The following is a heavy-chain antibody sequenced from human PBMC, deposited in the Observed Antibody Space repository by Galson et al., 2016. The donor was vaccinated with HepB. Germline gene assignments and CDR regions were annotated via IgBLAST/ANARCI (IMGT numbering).Heavy chain of an antibody. D-gene: IGHD1-26*01. CDR1: GGSFSSGRYY. Sequence: TLSLTCAVSGGSFSSGRYYWSWIRQPAGKGLEWIGHISTTGSTNYNPSLKSRVTISLDTSKNQRSLNLSSLTAADTAVYFCATHPQGGATFDSWAQGTLVTVSS. V-gene: IGHV4-61*09. J-gene: IGHJ4*02. CDR3: ATHPQGGATFDS. CDR2: ISTTGST.